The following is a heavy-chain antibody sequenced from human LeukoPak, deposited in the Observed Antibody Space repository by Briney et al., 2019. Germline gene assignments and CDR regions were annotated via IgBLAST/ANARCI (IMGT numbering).Heavy chain of an antibody. CDR1: GFTVSSNF. CDR3: AREDGSGSHPGLDY. CDR2: IYSDGST. Sequence: PGGSLRLSCAASGFTVSSNFMSWVRQAPGKGLEWVSIIYSDGSTYYADSVKGRFSISRDNSKNTVYLQMNSLRAEDTAVYYCAREDGSGSHPGLDYWGQGTLVTVSS. D-gene: IGHD1-26*01. V-gene: IGHV3-53*01. J-gene: IGHJ4*02.